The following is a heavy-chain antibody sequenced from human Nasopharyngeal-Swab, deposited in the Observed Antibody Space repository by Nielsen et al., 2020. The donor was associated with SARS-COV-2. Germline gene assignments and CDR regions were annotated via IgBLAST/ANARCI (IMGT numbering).Heavy chain of an antibody. CDR1: GNPFSTYA. CDR3: AREGPGPPMTTVTPYFDY. CDR2: IIPIGGIA. Sequence: SVKVFCKVSGNPFSTYAISWVRQAPGQGLEWMGRIIPIGGIANNAQKFQGRVTITADKSTSTVYMELSSLRSEDTAVYHCAREGPGPPMTTVTPYFDYWGQGTLVTVSS. D-gene: IGHD4-11*01. V-gene: IGHV1-69*04. J-gene: IGHJ4*02.